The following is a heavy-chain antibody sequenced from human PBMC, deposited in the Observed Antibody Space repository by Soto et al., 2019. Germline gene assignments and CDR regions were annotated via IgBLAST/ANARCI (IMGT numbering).Heavy chain of an antibody. D-gene: IGHD2-15*01. CDR2: IKSKNDGGAT. CDR3: AADLPGHGGGFEFDY. V-gene: IGHV3-15*07. CDR1: GFTFTNSW. J-gene: IGHJ4*01. Sequence: GGSLRLSCAASGFTFTNSWMNWVRQTPGKGLEWVGRIKSKNDGGATDYAAPVKGRFTISRDDSKNTVCLQINSLRTEDTALYYCAADLPGHGGGFEFDYWGQGTPVTVSS.